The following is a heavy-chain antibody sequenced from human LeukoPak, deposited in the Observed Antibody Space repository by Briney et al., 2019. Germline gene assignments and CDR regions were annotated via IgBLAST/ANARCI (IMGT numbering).Heavy chain of an antibody. CDR2: ISSSGSTI. CDR3: ARGMATIYYYYYMDV. J-gene: IGHJ6*03. V-gene: IGHV3-11*04. CDR1: GFTFSDYY. Sequence: GGSLRLSCAASGFTFSDYYMSWIRQAPGKGLEWVSYISSSGSTIYYADSVKGRFTISRDNAKNSLYLQMNSLRAEDTAVYYCARGMATIYYYYYMDVWGKGTTVTVSS. D-gene: IGHD5-24*01.